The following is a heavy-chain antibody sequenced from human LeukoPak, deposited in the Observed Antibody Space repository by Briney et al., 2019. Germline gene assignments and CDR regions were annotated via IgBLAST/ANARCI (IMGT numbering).Heavy chain of an antibody. V-gene: IGHV3-21*01. Sequence: GGSLRLSCTASGFTFSTYGMHWVRQAPGKGLEWVSSISSSSSHIYYADSVKGRFTISRDSAKNSLYLQMNSLRAEDTAVYYCARGRGLPGPLDYWGQGTLVTVSS. D-gene: IGHD3-10*01. CDR3: ARGRGLPGPLDY. CDR2: ISSSSSHI. CDR1: GFTFSTYG. J-gene: IGHJ4*02.